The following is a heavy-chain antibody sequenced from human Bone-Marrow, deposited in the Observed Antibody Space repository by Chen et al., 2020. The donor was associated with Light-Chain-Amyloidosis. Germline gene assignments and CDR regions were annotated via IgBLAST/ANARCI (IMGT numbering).Heavy chain of an antibody. Sequence: QVQLVQSGAEVKKPGASVNVPCKDSGYIFNNYGIGCGRRAPGQGVEWLGWVSAYNDDRNYIQKLQGRVTMTTDASTNTGYMGLRSLTSDDTAVYYCVRGREWFDPWGQGTLVTVSS. J-gene: IGHJ5*02. CDR2: VSAYNDDR. CDR1: GYIFNNYG. V-gene: IGHV1-18*04. CDR3: VRGREWFDP.